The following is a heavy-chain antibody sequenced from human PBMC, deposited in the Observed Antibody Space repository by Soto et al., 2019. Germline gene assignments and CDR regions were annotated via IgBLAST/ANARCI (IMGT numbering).Heavy chain of an antibody. D-gene: IGHD2-2*01. V-gene: IGHV1-18*01. Sequence: ASVKVSCTDSGYTFTSYGIRWVRQATGKGLEWMGWISAYNGNTNYAQKLQGRVTMTTDTSTSTAYMELRSLRSDDTAVYYCARVGCSSTSCYVKDYYYGMDVWGQGTTVTVSS. J-gene: IGHJ6*02. CDR2: ISAYNGNT. CDR3: ARVGCSSTSCYVKDYYYGMDV. CDR1: GYTFTSYG.